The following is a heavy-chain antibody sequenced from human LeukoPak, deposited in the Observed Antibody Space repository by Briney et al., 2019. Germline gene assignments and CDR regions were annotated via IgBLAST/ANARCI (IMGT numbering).Heavy chain of an antibody. D-gene: IGHD4-11*01. CDR3: ANDYSNYYSYAMDV. CDR1: GFSFSLYG. J-gene: IGHJ6*02. CDR2: ISHDGSNK. V-gene: IGHV3-30*18. Sequence: GGSLRLSCGASGFSFSLYGMHWVRQAPGKGLEWVAVISHDGSNKDYSDSVKGRFTISRDNSRNTLYLQMNSLRAEDTAVYYCANDYSNYYSYAMDVWGQGTTVTVSS.